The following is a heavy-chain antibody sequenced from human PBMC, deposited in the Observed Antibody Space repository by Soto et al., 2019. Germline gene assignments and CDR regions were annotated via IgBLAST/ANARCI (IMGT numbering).Heavy chain of an antibody. CDR2: IDPDDSYT. V-gene: IGHV5-10-1*01. J-gene: IGHJ4*02. CDR3: ARLPPPTCCSGSTCSGY. CDR1: GYSFTNYW. D-gene: IGHD2-15*01. Sequence: PGESLKISCKGSGYSFTNYWINWVRQMPGKGLEWMGRIDPDDSYTNYSPSFQGHVTISVDKSISTAYLQWSSLQASDTAIYYCARLPPPTCCSGSTCSGYWGQGTLVTVSS.